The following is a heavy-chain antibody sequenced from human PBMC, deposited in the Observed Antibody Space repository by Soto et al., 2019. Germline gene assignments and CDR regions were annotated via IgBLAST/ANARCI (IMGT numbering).Heavy chain of an antibody. Sequence: QVQLQESGPGLVKPSETLSLTCAVSGASISRPGFHWGWIRQPPGQGLEWIGSVYESVNTFYNSSLKSRVHISLDAAKNQFSLKLKSVTAADTAVYYFSRRGSGHAFDYWGQGTLVTVS. V-gene: IGHV4-39*01. CDR3: SRRGSGHAFDY. D-gene: IGHD3-10*01. J-gene: IGHJ4*02. CDR2: VYESVNT. CDR1: GASISRPGFH.